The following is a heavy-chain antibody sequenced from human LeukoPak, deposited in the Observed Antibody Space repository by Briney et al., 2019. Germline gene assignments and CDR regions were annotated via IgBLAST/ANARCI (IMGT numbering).Heavy chain of an antibody. Sequence: PGGSLRLSCAASGFTFSSYGMHWVRQAPGKGLEWVAVISYDGSNKYYADSVKGRFTISRGNSKNTLYLQMNSLRAEDTAVYYCAKGATSSWLNWFDPWGQGTLVTVSS. CDR3: AKGATSSWLNWFDP. CDR1: GFTFSSYG. D-gene: IGHD6-13*01. J-gene: IGHJ5*02. V-gene: IGHV3-30*18. CDR2: ISYDGSNK.